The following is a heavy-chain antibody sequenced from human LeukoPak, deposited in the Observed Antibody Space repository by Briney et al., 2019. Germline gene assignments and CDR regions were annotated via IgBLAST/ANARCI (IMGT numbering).Heavy chain of an antibody. CDR1: GFTFSDFY. V-gene: IGHV3-11*01. J-gene: IGHJ4*02. CDR3: ARGGRVATVRQYCDY. D-gene: IGHD2-21*02. CDR2: ISRSGCLL. Sequence: PGGSLRLSWAASGFTFSDFYITWIRQTPRNVLEYLPYISRSGCLLYYVDSVRGRFTISRDNAKNSLYLQMNSLRAEYTAVYYCARGGRVATVRQYCDYWGQGTLVTVSS.